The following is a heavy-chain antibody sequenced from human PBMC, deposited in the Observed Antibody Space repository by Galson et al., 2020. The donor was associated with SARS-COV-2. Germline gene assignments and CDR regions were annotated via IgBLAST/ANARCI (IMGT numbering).Heavy chain of an antibody. CDR1: GTTFSRFV. J-gene: IGHJ4*02. CDR2: IRYDGDLH. Sequence: SCAASGTTFSRFVIHWLRQAPGKVPEWVAFIRYDGDLHYYEDPVGGRFTVSRDTAKNTVYLQMNSLTVDDTAMYYCAMKHSEYYNILGWYFEFWGQGTLVTVSS. D-gene: IGHD3-9*01. V-gene: IGHV3-30*02. CDR3: AMKHSEYYNILGWYFEF.